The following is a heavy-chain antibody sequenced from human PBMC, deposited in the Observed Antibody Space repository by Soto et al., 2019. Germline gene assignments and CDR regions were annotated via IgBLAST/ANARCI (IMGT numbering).Heavy chain of an antibody. CDR2: ISERGDTT. CDR3: AKDKPGTTSFDC. D-gene: IGHD1-1*01. CDR1: GFTISRNA. V-gene: IGHV3-23*01. Sequence: ETLRLSCAASGFTISRNAMYWVRQAPGKGLEWVSGISERGDTTHYADSVKGRFTISRDTSKNTLYLQLNALRADDTAVYYCAKDKPGTTSFDCWGQGTLVTVSS. J-gene: IGHJ4*02.